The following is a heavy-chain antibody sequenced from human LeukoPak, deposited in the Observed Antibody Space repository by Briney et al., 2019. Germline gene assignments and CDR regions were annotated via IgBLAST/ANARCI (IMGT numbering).Heavy chain of an antibody. CDR3: ARQASYPDY. V-gene: IGHV4-30-2*01. J-gene: IGHJ4*02. Sequence: PSETLSLTCTVSGGSISSGGYYWSWIRQPPGKGLEWIGYIYHSGSTYYNPSLKSRVTISVDRSKNQFSLKLSSVTAADTAVYYCARQASYPDYWGQGTLVTVSS. CDR1: GGSISSGGYY. D-gene: IGHD1-26*01. CDR2: IYHSGST.